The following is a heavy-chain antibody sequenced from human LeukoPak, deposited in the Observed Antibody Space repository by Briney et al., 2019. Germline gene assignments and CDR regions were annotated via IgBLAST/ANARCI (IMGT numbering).Heavy chain of an antibody. Sequence: GGSLRLSCAASGFTFSNAWMSCVRQAPGKGLEWVGRIKSKTDGGTTDYATPVKGRFTISRDDSKNTLYLQMNSLKTEDTAVYYCTTSYYDYVWGSYRYQKYYFDYWGQGTLVTVSS. CDR3: TTSYYDYVWGSYRYQKYYFDY. V-gene: IGHV3-15*01. J-gene: IGHJ4*02. D-gene: IGHD3-16*02. CDR1: GFTFSNAW. CDR2: IKSKTDGGTT.